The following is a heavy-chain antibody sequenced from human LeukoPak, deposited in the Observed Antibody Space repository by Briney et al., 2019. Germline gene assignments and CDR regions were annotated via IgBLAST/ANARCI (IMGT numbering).Heavy chain of an antibody. V-gene: IGHV3-30-3*01. D-gene: IGHD5-18*01. CDR2: ISYDGSNK. J-gene: IGHJ3*02. CDR1: GFTFSSYA. Sequence: PGGSLRLSCAASGFTFSSYAMHWVRQAPGKGLEWVAVISYDGSNKYYADSVKGRFTISRDNSKNTLYLQMNSLRAEDTAVYYCAREPLAMVNAFDIWGQGTMVTVSS. CDR3: AREPLAMVNAFDI.